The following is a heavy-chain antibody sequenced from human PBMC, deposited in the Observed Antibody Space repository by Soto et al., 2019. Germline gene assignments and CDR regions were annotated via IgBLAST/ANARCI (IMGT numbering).Heavy chain of an antibody. D-gene: IGHD5-18*01. Sequence: QVQLVQSGAQMQKTGSSVKVSCKATGGTLSMYTISWVRQAPGQGLEWMGRIIPVVGVVNYAQKFQGRVTITADKATMTAYMELSSLRSDDTALYYCARNTGNWLDPWGQGTLVTVSP. CDR3: ARNTGNWLDP. V-gene: IGHV1-69*02. CDR1: GGTLSMYT. CDR2: IIPVVGVV. J-gene: IGHJ5*02.